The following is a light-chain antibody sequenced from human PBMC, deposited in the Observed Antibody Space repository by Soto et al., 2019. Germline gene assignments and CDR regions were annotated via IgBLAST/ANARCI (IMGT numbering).Light chain of an antibody. CDR2: SNN. CDR3: AAWDDSLNAFYV. Sequence: QSVLTQPPSASGTPGQRGTISCSGSSSNIGRNTVNWYQQLPGTAPKLLIYSNNQRPSGVPDRFSGSKSGTSASLAISGLQSEDEADYYCAAWDDSLNAFYVFGTGTKLTVL. V-gene: IGLV1-44*01. J-gene: IGLJ1*01. CDR1: SSNIGRNT.